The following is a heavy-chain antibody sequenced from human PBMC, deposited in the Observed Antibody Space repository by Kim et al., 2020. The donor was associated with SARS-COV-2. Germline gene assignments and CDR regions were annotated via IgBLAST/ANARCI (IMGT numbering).Heavy chain of an antibody. Sequence: AQKFQGRVTMTRDTSISTAYMELSRLRSDDTAVYYCARWLHLGTGHFDPWGQGTLVTVSS. V-gene: IGHV1-2*02. CDR3: ARWLHLGTGHFDP. J-gene: IGHJ5*02. D-gene: IGHD5-12*01.